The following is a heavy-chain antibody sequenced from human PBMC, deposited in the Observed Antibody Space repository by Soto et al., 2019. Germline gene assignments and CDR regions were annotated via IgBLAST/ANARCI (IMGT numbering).Heavy chain of an antibody. V-gene: IGHV1-69*05. CDR3: ARNGQTYDYYFFDN. D-gene: IGHD5-12*01. CDR2: IIPIFGTA. Sequence: RASGKVSCKASGGTFSSYAISWVRQAPGQGLEWMGGIIPIFGTANYAQKFQGRVTMTRDTSTSTVYMELNSLISEDTAVYYCARNGQTYDYYFFDNWGQGTPVP. J-gene: IGHJ4*02. CDR1: GGTFSSYA.